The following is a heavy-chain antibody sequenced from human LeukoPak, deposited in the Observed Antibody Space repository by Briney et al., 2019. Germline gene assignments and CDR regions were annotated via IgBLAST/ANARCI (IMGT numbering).Heavy chain of an antibody. J-gene: IGHJ5*02. CDR1: GFTFSSYS. CDR3: GRAEGGSYVS. V-gene: IGHV3-21*01. Sequence: PGGSLRLSCAASGFTFSSYSMNWVRQAPGKGLEWVSSISSSSSYTYYADSVKGRFTISRDNAKNSLYLQMNSLRAEDTAVYCWGRAEGGSYVSWGQGTLVTVSS. D-gene: IGHD1-26*01. CDR2: ISSSSSYT.